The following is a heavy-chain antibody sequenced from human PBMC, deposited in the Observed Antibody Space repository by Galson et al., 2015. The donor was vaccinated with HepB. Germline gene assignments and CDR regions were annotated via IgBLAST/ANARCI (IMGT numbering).Heavy chain of an antibody. CDR1: GYTFTSYA. Sequence: SVKVSCKASGYTFTSYAMHWVRQAPGKRPEWMGWINAGNGNTKYSQKFQGRVTITRDTSASTAYMELSSLRSEDTAVYYCARGGSYYGVHFDYWGQGTLVTVSS. CDR3: ARGGSYYGVHFDY. D-gene: IGHD1-26*01. CDR2: INAGNGNT. J-gene: IGHJ4*02. V-gene: IGHV1-3*01.